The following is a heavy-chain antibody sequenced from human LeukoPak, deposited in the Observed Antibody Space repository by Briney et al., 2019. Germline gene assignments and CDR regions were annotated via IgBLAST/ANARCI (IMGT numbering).Heavy chain of an antibody. CDR1: GFTFISYT. CDR3: ARQLGHDAFDI. V-gene: IGHV3-53*04. CDR2: IYSVGST. D-gene: IGHD1/OR15-1a*01. Sequence: GPSLRLSCAASGFTFISYTMSWFRQAPAKELKWVSVIYSVGSTYYANSVKGRFTISRHNSKNTLYLQMNSLRAEDTAVYYCARQLGHDAFDIWGQGTMVTVS. J-gene: IGHJ3*02.